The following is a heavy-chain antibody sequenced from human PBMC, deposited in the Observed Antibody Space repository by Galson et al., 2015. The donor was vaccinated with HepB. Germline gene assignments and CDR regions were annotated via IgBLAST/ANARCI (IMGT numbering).Heavy chain of an antibody. CDR2: IIPIFGIA. Sequence: SVKVSCKASGGTFSSYAISWVRQAPGQGLEWMGGIIPIFGIANYAQKFQGRVTITADESTSTAYMELSSLRSEDTAVYYCARDGASTGAMGSLMDVWGQGTTVTVSS. J-gene: IGHJ6*02. CDR3: ARDGASTGAMGSLMDV. D-gene: IGHD1-26*01. V-gene: IGHV1-69*13. CDR1: GGTFSSYA.